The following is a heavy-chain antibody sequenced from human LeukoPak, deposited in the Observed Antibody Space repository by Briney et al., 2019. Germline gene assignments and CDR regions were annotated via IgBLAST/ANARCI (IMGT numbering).Heavy chain of an antibody. D-gene: IGHD5-24*01. CDR2: ISWNSGSI. CDR3: AKGVSRWLQSPSFDY. V-gene: IGHV3-9*01. CDR1: GFTFDDYA. Sequence: PGRSLRLSCAASGFTFDDYAMHWVRQAPGKGLEWVSGISWNSGSIGYADSVKGRFTISRDNAKNSLYLQMNSLRAEDTALYYCAKGVSRWLQSPSFDYWGQGTPVTVSS. J-gene: IGHJ4*02.